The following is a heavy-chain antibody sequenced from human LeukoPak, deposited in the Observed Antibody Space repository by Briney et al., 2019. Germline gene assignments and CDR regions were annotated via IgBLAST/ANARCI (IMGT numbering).Heavy chain of an antibody. Sequence: HPGGSLRLSCAASGFTFSGSAMHWVRQASGKGLEWVGRIRSKANSYSTAYAASVKGRLTISRDNSKNTAYLQMNSLKNEDMAVYSCTSSHYSSGSWGQGTLVTVSS. CDR3: TSSHYSSGS. CDR1: GFTFSGSA. CDR2: IRSKANSYST. D-gene: IGHD6-19*01. J-gene: IGHJ5*02. V-gene: IGHV3-73*01.